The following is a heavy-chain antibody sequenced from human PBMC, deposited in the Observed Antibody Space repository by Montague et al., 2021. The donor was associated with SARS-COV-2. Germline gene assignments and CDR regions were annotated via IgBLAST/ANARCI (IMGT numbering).Heavy chain of an antibody. D-gene: IGHD3-22*01. Sequence: SLRLSCAASGFTFDDYAMHWVRQAPGKGLEWVSGISWKSGSIAYADSVKGRFTISRDNAKNSLYLRMNSLRAEDTALYYCAQVMRVDYYDSSGSPDAFDIWGQGTTVTVSS. CDR2: ISWKSGSI. CDR3: AQVMRVDYYDSSGSPDAFDI. J-gene: IGHJ3*02. CDR1: GFTFDDYA. V-gene: IGHV3-9*01.